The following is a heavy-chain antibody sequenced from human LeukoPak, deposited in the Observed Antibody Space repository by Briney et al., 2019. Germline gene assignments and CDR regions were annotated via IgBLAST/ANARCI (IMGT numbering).Heavy chain of an antibody. CDR3: AREGAMVRGVMSRYYYYGMDV. D-gene: IGHD3-10*01. J-gene: IGHJ6*02. V-gene: IGHV4-59*01. CDR2: IYYSGSS. CDR1: GVSITTYH. Sequence: SETLSLTCTVSGVSITTYHWTWIRQPPGKGLEWIGYIYYSGSSNYNPSLKSRVTISMDMSKNQFSLNLSSVTAADTAVYYCAREGAMVRGVMSRYYYYGMDVWGQGTTVTVSS.